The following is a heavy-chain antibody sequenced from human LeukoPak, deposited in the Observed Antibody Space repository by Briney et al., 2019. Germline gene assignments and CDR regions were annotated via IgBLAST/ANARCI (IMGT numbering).Heavy chain of an antibody. Sequence: SQTLSLTCTVSGGPVSSGDYYWSWIRQTPGKGLEWIGYFYYTGSTYCNSSLKSRVSISVDSSKNQFSLNLDSVTAADTAVYYCGRSEYLSYYYALDLWGRGTAVTVSS. D-gene: IGHD2/OR15-2a*01. V-gene: IGHV4-30-4*01. CDR2: FYYTGST. CDR3: GRSEYLSYYYALDL. J-gene: IGHJ6*02. CDR1: GGPVSSGDYY.